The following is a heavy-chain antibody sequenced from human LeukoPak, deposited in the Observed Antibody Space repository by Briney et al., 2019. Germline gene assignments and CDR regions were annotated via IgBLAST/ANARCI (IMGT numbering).Heavy chain of an antibody. CDR1: GGSISSSNYY. CDR2: VYYSGST. V-gene: IGHV4-39*07. D-gene: IGHD6-6*01. J-gene: IGHJ4*02. Sequence: TSETLSLTCTVSGGSISSSNYYWGWIRQPPGKGLEWIGSVYYSGSTYYNPSLKSRVTISVDTSKNQFSLKLSSVTAADTAMYYCARTRTIAARRDFDYWGQGTLVTVSS. CDR3: ARTRTIAARRDFDY.